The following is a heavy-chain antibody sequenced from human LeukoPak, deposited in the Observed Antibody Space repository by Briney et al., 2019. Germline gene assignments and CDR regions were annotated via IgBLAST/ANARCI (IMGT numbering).Heavy chain of an antibody. CDR1: GGSISSSSYY. Sequence: PSETLSLTCTVSGGSISSSSYYWGWIRQPPGKGLEWIGSIYYSGSTYYNPSLKSRVTISVDTSKNQFSLKLSSVTAADTAVYYCARGGSGWYACDYWGQGTLVTVSS. J-gene: IGHJ4*02. CDR3: ARGGSGWYACDY. D-gene: IGHD6-19*01. CDR2: IYYSGST. V-gene: IGHV4-39*07.